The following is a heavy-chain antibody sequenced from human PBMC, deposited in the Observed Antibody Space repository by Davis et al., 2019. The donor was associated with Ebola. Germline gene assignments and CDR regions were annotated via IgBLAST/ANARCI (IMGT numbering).Heavy chain of an antibody. D-gene: IGHD3-10*01. V-gene: IGHV5-10-1*01. CDR3: ARDSDLYYGMDV. J-gene: IGHJ6*02. Sequence: KVSCKASGYSFTNYWIGWVRQMPGKGLEWMGIIYPSDSYTNYSPSFQGHVTISADKSISTAYLQWSSLRASDTAMYYCARDSDLYYGMDVWGQGTTVTVSS. CDR1: GYSFTNYW. CDR2: IYPSDSYT.